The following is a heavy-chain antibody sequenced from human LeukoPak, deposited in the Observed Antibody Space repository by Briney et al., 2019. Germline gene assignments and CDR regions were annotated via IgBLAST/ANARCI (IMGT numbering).Heavy chain of an antibody. CDR2: IRYDGSNK. Sequence: GGSLRLSCTASGFTFSTYGMHWVRQAPGKGLEWVTFIRYDGSNKDYADSVKGRFTISRDNAKNSLYLQMNSLRAEDTAVYYCARGQRGYSGYEYWGQGTLVTVSS. D-gene: IGHD5-12*01. CDR3: ARGQRGYSGYEY. CDR1: GFTFSTYG. V-gene: IGHV3-30*02. J-gene: IGHJ4*02.